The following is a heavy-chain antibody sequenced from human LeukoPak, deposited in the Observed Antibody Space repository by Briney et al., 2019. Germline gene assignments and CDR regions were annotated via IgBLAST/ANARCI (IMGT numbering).Heavy chain of an antibody. D-gene: IGHD6-6*01. CDR2: IFYNGRT. CDR1: GGSISSGDYY. Sequence: PSQTLSLTCTVSGGSISSGDYYWSWIRQPPGKGLEWIGYIFYNGRTYYNPSLKSRVTISADTSKNQFSLKLSSVTAADTAVYYCARAKPTSIAARRGKYYFDYWGQGTLVTVSS. V-gene: IGHV4-30-4*08. J-gene: IGHJ4*02. CDR3: ARAKPTSIAARRGKYYFDY.